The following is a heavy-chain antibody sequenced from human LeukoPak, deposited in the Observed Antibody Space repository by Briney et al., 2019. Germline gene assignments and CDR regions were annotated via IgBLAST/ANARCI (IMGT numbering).Heavy chain of an antibody. V-gene: IGHV3-30*18. CDR1: GFTFSSYG. CDR3: TKEGATGSPYSFDY. CDR2: VSSAGSTK. Sequence: GGSLRLSCAASGFTFSSYGMHWVRQAPGKGLVWVAVVSSAGSTKYYADSVKGRFTISRDNSKKTLDLQMNNLRAEDTAVYYCTKEGATGSPYSFDYWGQGTLVTVSS. J-gene: IGHJ4*02. D-gene: IGHD1-1*01.